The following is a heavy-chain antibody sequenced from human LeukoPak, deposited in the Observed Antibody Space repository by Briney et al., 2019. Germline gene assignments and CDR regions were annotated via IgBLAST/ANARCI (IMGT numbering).Heavy chain of an antibody. D-gene: IGHD2-2*01. CDR3: AKSTWGGMAGYQLLTAYFDY. Sequence: GGSLRLSCAASGFTLSSYAMSWVRQAPGKGLEWVSSIGGSGASTYYADSVKGRFTISRDNSKNTLYLQMNSLRSEDTAVYYCAKSTWGGMAGYQLLTAYFDYWGQGTLVTVSS. V-gene: IGHV3-23*01. J-gene: IGHJ4*02. CDR1: GFTLSSYA. CDR2: IGGSGAST.